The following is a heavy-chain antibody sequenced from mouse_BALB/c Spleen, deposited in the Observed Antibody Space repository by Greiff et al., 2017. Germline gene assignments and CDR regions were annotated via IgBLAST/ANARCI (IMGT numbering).Heavy chain of an antibody. CDR2: INPYNDGT. Sequence: EVQRVESGPELVKPGASVKMSCKASGYTFTSYVMHWVKQKPGQGLEWIGYINPYNDGTKYNEKFKGKATLTSDKSSSTAYMELSSLTSEDSAVYYCARGGLYDYTWFAYWGQGTLVTVSA. CDR3: ARGGLYDYTWFAY. CDR1: GYTFTSYV. J-gene: IGHJ3*01. D-gene: IGHD2-4*01. V-gene: IGHV1-14*01.